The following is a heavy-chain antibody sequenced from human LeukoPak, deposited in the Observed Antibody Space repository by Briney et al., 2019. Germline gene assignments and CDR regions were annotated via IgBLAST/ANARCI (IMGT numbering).Heavy chain of an antibody. CDR2: IHSGGST. J-gene: IGHJ3*01. V-gene: IGHV4-4*07. CDR3: VRDSRDEGFDV. D-gene: IGHD2-2*01. CDR1: GVSIANFY. Sequence: PSETLSLTCTVSGVSIANFYWSWVRQPAGKGLEWIGRIHSGGSTNYMPSLKSRLTMSLGRSKNQFSVKLMSVTAADTAVYYCVRDSRDEGFDVRGQGTLVSVSS.